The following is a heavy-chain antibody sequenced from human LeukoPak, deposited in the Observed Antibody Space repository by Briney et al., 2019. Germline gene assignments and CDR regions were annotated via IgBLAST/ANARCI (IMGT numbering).Heavy chain of an antibody. V-gene: IGHV1-8*01. J-gene: IGHJ6*02. Sequence: ASVNVSCKASGYTFTSYDINWVRQATGQGLEWMGWMNPNSGNTGYAQKFQGRVTMTRNTSISTAYMELSSLRSEDTAVYYCARAGNYVYYYYYGMDVWGQGTTVTVSS. CDR1: GYTFTSYD. CDR3: ARAGNYVYYYYYGMDV. CDR2: MNPNSGNT. D-gene: IGHD4-11*01.